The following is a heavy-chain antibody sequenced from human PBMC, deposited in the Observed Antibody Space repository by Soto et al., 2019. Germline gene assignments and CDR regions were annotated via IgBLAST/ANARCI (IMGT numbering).Heavy chain of an antibody. V-gene: IGHV3-30-3*01. CDR1: GFTFSSYA. Sequence: QVQLVESGGGVVQTGRSLRLSCVASGFTFSSYAMHWVRQAPGKGLEWVAVISYDGSNKYYADSVKGRFTISRDNSKNTLYLQMNSLRAEDTAVYYCARGRGSMVRGWYFDLWGRGTLVTVSS. J-gene: IGHJ2*01. CDR3: ARGRGSMVRGWYFDL. CDR2: ISYDGSNK. D-gene: IGHD3-10*01.